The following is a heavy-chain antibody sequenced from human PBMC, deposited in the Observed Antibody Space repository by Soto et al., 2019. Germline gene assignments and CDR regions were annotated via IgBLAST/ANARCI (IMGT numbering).Heavy chain of an antibody. V-gene: IGHV4-34*01. CDR2: INHSGST. CDR1: GGSFSGYY. Sequence: SETLSLTCAVYGGSFSGYYWSWIRQPPGKGLEWIGEINHSGSTNYNPSLKSRVTISVDTSKNQFSRKLSSVTAADTAVYYCARAPPSGCSGGSCYSYYFDYWGQGTLVTVSS. J-gene: IGHJ4*02. CDR3: ARAPPSGCSGGSCYSYYFDY. D-gene: IGHD2-15*01.